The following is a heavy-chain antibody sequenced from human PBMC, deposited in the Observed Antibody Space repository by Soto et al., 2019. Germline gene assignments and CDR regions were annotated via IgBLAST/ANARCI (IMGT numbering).Heavy chain of an antibody. CDR3: AKGGRYFDY. J-gene: IGHJ4*02. D-gene: IGHD3-16*01. CDR1: GGSISNYD. CDR2: IYYRWST. V-gene: IGHV4-59*03. Sequence: SETLSLTCTVSGGSISNYDWSWIRQPPGKGLEWIGYIYYRWSTNYNPSLKSRVTISVDTSKNQFSLKLSSVTAADTAVYYCAKGGRYFDYWGPGTLVTISS.